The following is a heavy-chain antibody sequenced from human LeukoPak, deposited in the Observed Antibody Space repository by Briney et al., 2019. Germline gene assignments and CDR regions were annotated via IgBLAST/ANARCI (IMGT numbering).Heavy chain of an antibody. CDR3: AREVVVVPAFDY. CDR1: GFTFSRYW. CDR2: IKQDGSEK. J-gene: IGHJ4*02. Sequence: GGSLRLSCVASGFTFSRYWMSWVRQAPGKGLEWVANIKQDGSEKYYVDSVKGRFTISRDSAKNSLYLQMNSLRAEDTAVYYCAREVVVVPAFDYWGQGTLVTVSS. D-gene: IGHD2-21*01. V-gene: IGHV3-7*01.